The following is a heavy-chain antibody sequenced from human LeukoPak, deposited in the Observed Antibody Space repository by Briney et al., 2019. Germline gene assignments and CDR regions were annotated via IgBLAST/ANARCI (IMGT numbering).Heavy chain of an antibody. D-gene: IGHD6-19*01. J-gene: IGHJ5*02. CDR2: INPSGGST. Sequence: ASVKVSCKASGYTFTSYYMRWVRQAPGQGLEWMGIINPSGGSTSYAQKFQGRVTMTRDTSTSTVYMELSSLRSEDTAVYYCASQTQQWLVSGWFDPWGQGTLVTVSS. CDR1: GYTFTSYY. V-gene: IGHV1-46*01. CDR3: ASQTQQWLVSGWFDP.